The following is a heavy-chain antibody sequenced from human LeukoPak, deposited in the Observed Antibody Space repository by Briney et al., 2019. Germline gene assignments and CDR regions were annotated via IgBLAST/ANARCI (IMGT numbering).Heavy chain of an antibody. V-gene: IGHV4-59*01. Sequence: PSETLSLTCTVSGGSISSYYWSWIRQPPGKGLEWIGYIYYSGSTNYNPSLKSRVTISVDTSKNQFSLKLSSVTAADTAVYYCARAATGTGTTDHFDYWGQGTLVTVSS. D-gene: IGHD1-1*01. CDR3: ARAATGTGTTDHFDY. J-gene: IGHJ4*02. CDR2: IYYSGST. CDR1: GGSISSYY.